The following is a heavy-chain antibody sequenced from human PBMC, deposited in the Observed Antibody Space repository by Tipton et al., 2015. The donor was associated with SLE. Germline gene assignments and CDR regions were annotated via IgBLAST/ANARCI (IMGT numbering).Heavy chain of an antibody. J-gene: IGHJ4*02. CDR1: GDSLGTYF. CDR2: DSHSGRP. V-gene: IGHV4-59*08. Sequence: TLSLTCTVSGDSLGTYFWTWIRQPPGKGMEWIGYDSHSGRPNYNPSLKSRFTISVDTSKNQFSLKLSSVTAADTAVYYCARSPPSQVYDYWGQGNLVTVSS. CDR3: ARSPPSQVYDY.